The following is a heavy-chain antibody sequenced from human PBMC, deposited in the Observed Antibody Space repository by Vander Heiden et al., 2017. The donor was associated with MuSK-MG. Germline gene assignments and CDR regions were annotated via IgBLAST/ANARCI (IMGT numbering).Heavy chain of an antibody. Sequence: EVQLVQSGGGVVQPGESLRLSCAASGFSFSSYWMHWVRQVPGKGLVWVARINNDGSKAVYADSGKGRFTISRDNAKDMLFLQLESLTDEEAAIYYCARDYYGLGTGYYFDSWGQGALVTVST. CDR1: GFSFSSYW. V-gene: IGHV3-74*01. J-gene: IGHJ4*02. CDR3: ARDYYGLGTGYYFDS. D-gene: IGHD3-16*01. CDR2: INNDGSKA.